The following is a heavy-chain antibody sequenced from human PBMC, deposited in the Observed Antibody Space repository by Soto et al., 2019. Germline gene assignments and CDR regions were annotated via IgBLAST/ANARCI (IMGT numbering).Heavy chain of an antibody. CDR1: GFTFSSYG. D-gene: IGHD3-3*01. CDR2: ISYDGSNK. Sequence: PGGSLRLSCAASGFTFSSYGMHWVRQAPGKGLEWVAVISYDGSNKYYADSVKGRFTISRDNSKNTLYLQMNSLRAEDTAVYYCANDPVGGDFWEPTSWGQGTLVTVSS. CDR3: ANDPVGGDFWEPTS. V-gene: IGHV3-30*18. J-gene: IGHJ5*02.